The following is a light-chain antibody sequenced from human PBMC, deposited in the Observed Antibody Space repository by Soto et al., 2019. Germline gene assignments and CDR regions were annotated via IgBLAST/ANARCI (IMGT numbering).Light chain of an antibody. CDR1: QSVSSTY. CDR2: GAT. J-gene: IGKJ1*01. Sequence: EIVLTQSPGTLSLSPGEIATLSCRASQSVSSTYLAWYQQKAGQAPRLLIYGATSRATGIPDRFSGSGSGTDFTLTISRLEAEDFAVYYCQQYESSPPLWTFGQGTKVEVK. V-gene: IGKV3-20*01. CDR3: QQYESSPPLWT.